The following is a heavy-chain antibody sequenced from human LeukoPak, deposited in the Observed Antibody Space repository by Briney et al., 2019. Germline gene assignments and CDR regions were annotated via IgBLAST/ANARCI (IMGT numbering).Heavy chain of an antibody. CDR2: ISSSGSTT. D-gene: IGHD5-12*01. CDR1: GFNFKNYE. CDR3: ARDRGWDGYGYAFLDY. V-gene: IGHV3-48*03. J-gene: IGHJ4*01. Sequence: GGALRLSCTVSGFNFKNYEMKWVRQAPGKGLEWIAYISSSGSTTKYADSVKGRFTMSRDNAKNAVCMEMNSLRVEDAAVYYCARDRGWDGYGYAFLDYWGHGTLVTVSS.